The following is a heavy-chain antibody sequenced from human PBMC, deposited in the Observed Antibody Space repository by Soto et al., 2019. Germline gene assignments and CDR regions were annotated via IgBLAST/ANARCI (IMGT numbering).Heavy chain of an antibody. CDR1: GYSISSGYY. D-gene: IGHD1-26*01. J-gene: IGHJ5*02. V-gene: IGHV4-38-2*01. CDR2: IYHSGST. CDR3: ARVVGATTNWFDP. Sequence: SETLSLTCAVSGYSISSGYYWGWIRQPPGKGLEWIGSIYHSGSTYYNPSLKSRVTISVDTSKNQFSLKLSSVTAADTAVYYCARVVGATTNWFDPWGHVTLVTVS.